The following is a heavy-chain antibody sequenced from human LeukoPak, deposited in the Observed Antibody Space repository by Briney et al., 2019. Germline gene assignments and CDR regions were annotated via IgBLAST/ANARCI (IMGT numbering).Heavy chain of an antibody. CDR1: GFTFSSYS. J-gene: IGHJ4*02. Sequence: TGGSLRLSCAASGFTFSSYSMNWVRQAPGKGLEWVSYISSSSSIIYYADSVKGRFTISRDNAKNSLYLQMNSLRAEDTAVYYCAKCPTPEAEQLRIHFDYWGQGTLVTVSS. CDR3: AKCPTPEAEQLRIHFDY. CDR2: ISSSSSII. V-gene: IGHV3-48*01. D-gene: IGHD6-6*01.